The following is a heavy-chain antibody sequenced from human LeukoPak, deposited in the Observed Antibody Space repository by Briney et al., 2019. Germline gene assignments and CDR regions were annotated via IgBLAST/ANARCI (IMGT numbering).Heavy chain of an antibody. CDR2: IYTSGST. CDR1: GGSISSGSYY. CDR3: ASGGY. J-gene: IGHJ4*02. V-gene: IGHV4-61*02. Sequence: SQTLSLTCTVSGGSISSGSYYWSWIRQPAGKGLEWIGRIYTSGSTNYNPSLKSRVTMSVDTSKNQFSLKLSSVTAADTAVYYCASGGYWGQGTLVTVSS.